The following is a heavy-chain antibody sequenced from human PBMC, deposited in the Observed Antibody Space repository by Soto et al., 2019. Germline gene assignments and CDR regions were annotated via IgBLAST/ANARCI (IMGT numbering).Heavy chain of an antibody. J-gene: IGHJ4*02. Sequence: LRLSCAASGFTFSSYWMHWVRQAPGKGLVWVSRINSDGSSTSYADSVKGRFTISRDNAKNTLYLQMNSLRAEDTAVYYCASEDKQWLALDYWGKGTLVTVAS. D-gene: IGHD6-19*01. CDR3: ASEDKQWLALDY. CDR1: GFTFSSYW. CDR2: INSDGSST. V-gene: IGHV3-74*01.